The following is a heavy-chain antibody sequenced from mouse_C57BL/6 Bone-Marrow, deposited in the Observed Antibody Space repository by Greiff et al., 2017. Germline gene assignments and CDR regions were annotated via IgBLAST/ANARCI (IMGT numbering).Heavy chain of an antibody. V-gene: IGHV5-4*03. J-gene: IGHJ4*01. CDR2: ISDGGSYT. Sequence: DVKLVESGGGLVKPGGSLKLSCAASGFTFSSYAMSWVRQTPEKRLEWVATISDGGSYTYYPDNVKGRFTISSDNAKNKLYLHMSRLKSEDTAMYYCARGELRSYYYAMDYWGQGTSVTVSS. CDR1: GFTFSSYA. CDR3: ARGELRSYYYAMDY. D-gene: IGHD1-1*01.